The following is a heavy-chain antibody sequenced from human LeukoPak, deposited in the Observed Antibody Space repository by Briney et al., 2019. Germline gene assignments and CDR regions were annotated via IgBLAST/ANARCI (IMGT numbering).Heavy chain of an antibody. J-gene: IGHJ4*02. V-gene: IGHV1-46*01. Sequence: ASVKVSCKASGYTFTSYYMHRVRQAPGQGLEWMGIINPSGGSTSYAQKFQGRVTMTRDMSTSTVYMELSSLRSEDTAVYYCARGIAARPVGYWGQGTLVTVSS. CDR1: GYTFTSYY. CDR3: ARGIAARPVGY. CDR2: INPSGGST. D-gene: IGHD6-6*01.